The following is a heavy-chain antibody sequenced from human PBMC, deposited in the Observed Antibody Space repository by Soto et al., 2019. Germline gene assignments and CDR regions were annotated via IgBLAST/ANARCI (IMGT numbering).Heavy chain of an antibody. CDR1: GYTFTSYY. V-gene: IGHV1-46*01. J-gene: IGHJ6*02. D-gene: IGHD2-8*01. CDR3: ARGHCTNGVCYVSGYGMDV. CDR2: INPSGGST. Sequence: AAVKVACKASGYTFTSYYMHWVGQAPGQGLEGMGIINPSGGSTSYAQKFQGRVTMTRDTSTSTVYMELSSLGSEDTAVYYCARGHCTNGVCYVSGYGMDVWGQGTTVTAP.